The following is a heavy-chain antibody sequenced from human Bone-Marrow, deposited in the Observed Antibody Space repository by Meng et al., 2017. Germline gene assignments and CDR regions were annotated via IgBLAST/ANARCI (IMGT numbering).Heavy chain of an antibody. CDR1: GFTFSSYS. J-gene: IGHJ4*02. CDR3: ARDIDDILTGDYYFDY. CDR2: MSLIDDSK. D-gene: IGHD3-9*01. Sequence: GGSLRLSCAASGFTFSSYSMNWVRQAPGKGLEWLSAMSLIDDSKYYEDSVKGRFAISRDNSKNTLYLQMNSLRAEDTAVYYCARDIDDILTGDYYFDYWGQGTLVTVSS. V-gene: IGHV3-30*03.